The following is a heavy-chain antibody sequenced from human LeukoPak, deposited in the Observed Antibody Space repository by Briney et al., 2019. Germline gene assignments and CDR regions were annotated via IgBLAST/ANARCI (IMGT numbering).Heavy chain of an antibody. CDR1: GGTFSSCA. V-gene: IGHV1-69*06. Sequence: ASVKVSCKASGGTFSSCAISWVRQAPGQGLEWMGGIIPIFGTANYAQKFQGRVTITADKSTSTAYMELSSLRSEDTAVYYCARGRAIVVVPAADFYGMDVWGKGTTVTVSS. CDR3: ARGRAIVVVPAADFYGMDV. J-gene: IGHJ6*04. CDR2: IIPIFGTA. D-gene: IGHD2-2*01.